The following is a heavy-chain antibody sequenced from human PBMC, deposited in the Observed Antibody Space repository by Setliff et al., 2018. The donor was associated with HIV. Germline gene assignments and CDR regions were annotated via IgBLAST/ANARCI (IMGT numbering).Heavy chain of an antibody. J-gene: IGHJ4*02. CDR1: GGSINSGIYY. Sequence: PSETLSLTCTVSGGSINSGIYYWTWIRQPAGKGLEWLGRIHIGGNTNYNPSLKSRVTISVDTSKNQFSLTLNSVTAADTAVYYCARHGTWNSQRFHFDYWGQGTPVTVSS. D-gene: IGHD1-7*01. V-gene: IGHV4-61*02. CDR2: IHIGGNT. CDR3: ARHGTWNSQRFHFDY.